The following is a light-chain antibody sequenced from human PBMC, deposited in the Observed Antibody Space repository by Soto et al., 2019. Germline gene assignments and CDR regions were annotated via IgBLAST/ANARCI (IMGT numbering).Light chain of an antibody. J-gene: IGKJ4*01. CDR2: DAS. V-gene: IGKV1-33*01. CDR1: QDIRNS. CDR3: QQYENMPLT. Sequence: DIQMTQSPSSLSASVGDRVTITYQASQDIRNSLNWYQQKPGKAPNLLIFDASGLETGVPSRFSGSGSGTDFSFTISSLQPEDIATYYCQQYENMPLTFGGGTKVEI.